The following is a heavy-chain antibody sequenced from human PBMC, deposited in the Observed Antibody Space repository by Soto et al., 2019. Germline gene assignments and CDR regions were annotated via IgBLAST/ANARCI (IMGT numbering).Heavy chain of an antibody. V-gene: IGHV1-2*02. D-gene: IGHD2-8*01. CDR2: INPNSGGT. Sequence: ASVKVSCKASGYTFTGYYMHWVRQAPGQGLEWMGWINPNSGGTNYAQKFQGRVTMTRDTSISTAYMELSRLRSDDTAVYYCARDAVDCTNGVCYTAYYYGMDVWGQGTTVTVS. CDR1: GYTFTGYY. CDR3: ARDAVDCTNGVCYTAYYYGMDV. J-gene: IGHJ6*02.